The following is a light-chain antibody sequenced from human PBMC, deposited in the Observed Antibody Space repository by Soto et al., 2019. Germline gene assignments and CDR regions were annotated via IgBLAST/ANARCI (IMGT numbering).Light chain of an antibody. CDR3: QQYYSYPQA. CDR2: AAS. J-gene: IGKJ1*01. CDR1: QGISSY. Sequence: AIRMTQSPSSLSASTGDRVTITCRASQGISSYLAWYQQKPGKALKLLIYAASTLQSGVPSRFSGSGSGTDFTLTTSCLQSEDFATYYCQQYYSYPQAFGQGTKVDIK. V-gene: IGKV1-8*01.